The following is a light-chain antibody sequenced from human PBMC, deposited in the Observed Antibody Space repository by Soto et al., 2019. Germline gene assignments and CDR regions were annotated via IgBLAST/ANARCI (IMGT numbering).Light chain of an antibody. CDR3: QQYNDWPQT. J-gene: IGKJ1*01. V-gene: IGKV3-11*01. CDR1: QSVSSY. Sequence: EIVLTQYPATLSLSPGERATLSCRASQSVSSYLAWYQQKPGQAPRLLIYDASTRATGIPARFSGSGSGTDFTLTISSLQYEDFAVYYCQQYNDWPQTFGQGTKVDI. CDR2: DAS.